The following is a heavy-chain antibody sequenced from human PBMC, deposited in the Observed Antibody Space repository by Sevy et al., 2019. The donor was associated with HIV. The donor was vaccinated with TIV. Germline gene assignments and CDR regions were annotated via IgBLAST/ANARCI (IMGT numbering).Heavy chain of an antibody. CDR2: INESGIT. D-gene: IGHD2-2*01. CDR3: ARSPPVVVVPGAPSWFDP. CDR1: DGSFSGYY. J-gene: IGHJ5*02. Sequence: SETLSLTCAVHDGSFSGYYWNWIRQLPGKGLEWIGEINESGITYYNPSLKSRVTISVDTSKKQVSLKLNSVNAVDSAVYFCARSPPVVVVPGAPSWFDPWGQGTLVTVSS. V-gene: IGHV4-34*01.